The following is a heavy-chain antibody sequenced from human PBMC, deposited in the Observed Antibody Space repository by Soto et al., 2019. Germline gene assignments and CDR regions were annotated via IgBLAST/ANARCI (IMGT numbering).Heavy chain of an antibody. D-gene: IGHD6-19*01. CDR2: INHAGST. J-gene: IGHJ4*02. CDR1: GGSFSGYY. Sequence: PSETLSLTCGVYGGSFSGYYWSWIRQPPGKGLEWIGEINHAGSTNYNPSLRSRVTIPVDTSRKQFSLKLSSVTAADTAVYYCARDSSGLVNFDYWGQGTLVTVSS. V-gene: IGHV4-34*01. CDR3: ARDSSGLVNFDY.